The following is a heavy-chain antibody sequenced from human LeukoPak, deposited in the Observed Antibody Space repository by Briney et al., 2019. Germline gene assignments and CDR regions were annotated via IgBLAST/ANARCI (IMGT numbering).Heavy chain of an antibody. Sequence: GGSLRLSCAASGFSFSSHSMNWVRQAPGEGLEWVSIITSSSTYIDYADSVRGRFTISRDEAKNSLFLQMNSLRAEDTALYYCARGSGSSAWLIDYWGQGALVTVSS. V-gene: IGHV3-21*01. J-gene: IGHJ4*02. CDR1: GFSFSSHS. CDR3: ARGSGSSAWLIDY. D-gene: IGHD1-26*01. CDR2: ITSSSTYI.